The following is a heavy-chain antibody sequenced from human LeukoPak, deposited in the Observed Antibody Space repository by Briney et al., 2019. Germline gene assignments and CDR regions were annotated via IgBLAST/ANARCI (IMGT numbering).Heavy chain of an antibody. Sequence: SETLSLTCAVYGGSFSGYYWSWIRQPPGKGLEGIGEINHSGSTNYNPSLKSRVTISVDTSKNQFSLKLRSVTAADTAVYYCASRNYGIAVAGTVAIWGQGTMVTVSS. CDR1: GGSFSGYY. V-gene: IGHV4-34*01. CDR2: INHSGST. D-gene: IGHD6-19*01. CDR3: ASRNYGIAVAGTVAI. J-gene: IGHJ3*02.